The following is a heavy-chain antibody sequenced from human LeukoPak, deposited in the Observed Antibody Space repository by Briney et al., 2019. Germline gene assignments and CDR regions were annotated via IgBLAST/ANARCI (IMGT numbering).Heavy chain of an antibody. V-gene: IGHV3-23*01. CDR2: ISGSGGST. D-gene: IGHD1-14*01. CDR3: AKDENPSDYYYYYYMDV. Sequence: GGSLRLSCAASGFTFSSYAMSWVRQAPGKGLEWVSAISGSGGSTYYADSVKGRFTISRDNFKNTLYLQMNSLRAEDTAVYYCAKDENPSDYYYYYYMDVWGKGTTVTVSS. CDR1: GFTFSSYA. J-gene: IGHJ6*03.